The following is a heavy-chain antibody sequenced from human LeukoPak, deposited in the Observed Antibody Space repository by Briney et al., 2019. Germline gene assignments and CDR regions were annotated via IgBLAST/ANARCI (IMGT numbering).Heavy chain of an antibody. CDR3: AKGSGSYFNSYMDV. V-gene: IGHV3-23*01. D-gene: IGHD1-26*01. Sequence: GGSLRLSCAASGFTFSSYGMSWVRQAPGKGLEWVSSISGSGGNVYYAGSVKGRFTISRDNAKNSLYLQMNSLRAEDMALYYCAKGSGSYFNSYMDVWGKGTTVTVSS. J-gene: IGHJ6*03. CDR2: ISGSGGNV. CDR1: GFTFSSYG.